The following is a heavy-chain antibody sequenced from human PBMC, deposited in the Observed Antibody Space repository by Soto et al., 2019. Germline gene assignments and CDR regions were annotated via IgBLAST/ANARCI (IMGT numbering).Heavy chain of an antibody. J-gene: IGHJ4*02. CDR3: ARGQHGLDH. CDR1: GFTFSTYA. V-gene: IGHV3-30-3*01. Sequence: ESGGGVVQPGRSLRLSCAASGFTFSTYAMHWVRQPPGKGLEWVAVVSNDGRNKFYADSVRGRFTISRDNSKNTLYLEMDSLRVEDTSVFYCARGQHGLDHWGQGSLVLVSP. D-gene: IGHD2-8*01. CDR2: VSNDGRNK.